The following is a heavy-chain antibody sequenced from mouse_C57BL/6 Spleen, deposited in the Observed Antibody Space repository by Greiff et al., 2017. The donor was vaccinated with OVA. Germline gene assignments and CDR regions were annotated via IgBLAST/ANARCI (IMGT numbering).Heavy chain of an antibody. Sequence: EVKLMESGGGLVKPGGSLKLSCAASGFTFSSYTMSWVRQTPEKRLEWVATISGGGGNTYYPDSVKGRFTISRDNAKNTLYLQMSSLRSEDTALYYCARHGDYGSLDYWGQGTTLTVSS. CDR3: ARHGDYGSLDY. CDR2: ISGGGGNT. V-gene: IGHV5-9*01. CDR1: GFTFSSYT. D-gene: IGHD1-1*01. J-gene: IGHJ2*01.